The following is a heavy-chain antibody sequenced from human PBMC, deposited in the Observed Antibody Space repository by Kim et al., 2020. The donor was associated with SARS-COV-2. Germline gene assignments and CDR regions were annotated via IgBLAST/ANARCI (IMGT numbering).Heavy chain of an antibody. J-gene: IGHJ4*02. Sequence: YATSLKGRFTISKDNAQTALYVQMSSLRSEDTAVYYCARDKGVAASFDYWGQGTLVTVSS. D-gene: IGHD2-15*01. CDR3: ARDKGVAASFDY. V-gene: IGHV3-11*06.